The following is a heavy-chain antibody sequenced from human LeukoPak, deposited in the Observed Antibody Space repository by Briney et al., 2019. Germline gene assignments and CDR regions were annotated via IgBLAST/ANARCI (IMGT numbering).Heavy chain of an antibody. Sequence: PGGSLRLSCAASGFTFSSYGMHWVRQAPGKGLEWVAVISYDGSNKYYAASVKGRFTISRDNSKNTLYLQMNSLRAEDTAVYYCARVHSSSWWYFDYWGQGTLVTVSS. V-gene: IGHV3-30*03. CDR2: ISYDGSNK. J-gene: IGHJ4*02. CDR1: GFTFSSYG. CDR3: ARVHSSSWWYFDY. D-gene: IGHD6-13*01.